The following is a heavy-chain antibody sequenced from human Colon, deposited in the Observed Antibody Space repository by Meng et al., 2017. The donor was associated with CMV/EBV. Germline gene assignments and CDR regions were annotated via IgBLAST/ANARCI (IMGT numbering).Heavy chain of an antibody. CDR3: ARRGSGSYAFDH. V-gene: IGHV2-5*02. CDR1: GFSLDPRGVG. Sequence: FSGFSLDPRGVGVAWIRQPPGKALEWLALIYWDDEKRYNPSLQNRLTISNDTSKNQVLLTMTNMDPADTATYYCARRGSGSYAFDHWGQGTLVTVSS. CDR2: IYWDDEK. D-gene: IGHD1-26*01. J-gene: IGHJ4*02.